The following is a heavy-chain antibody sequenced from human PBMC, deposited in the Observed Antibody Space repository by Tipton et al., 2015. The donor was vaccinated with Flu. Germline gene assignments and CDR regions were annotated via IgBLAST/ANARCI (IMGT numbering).Heavy chain of an antibody. CDR3: ARGGWEPHGGWFDP. CDR1: GDSLSSYY. V-gene: IGHV4-59*01. J-gene: IGHJ5*02. D-gene: IGHD1-26*01. Sequence: LRLSCTVSGDSLSSYYWSWIRQSPGKGLEWIGQVYYSGTTNYSPSLKSRVTISLDRSKNQFSLNLKSITTADTAVFYCARGGWEPHGGWFDPWGQGTLVTVS. CDR2: VYYSGTT.